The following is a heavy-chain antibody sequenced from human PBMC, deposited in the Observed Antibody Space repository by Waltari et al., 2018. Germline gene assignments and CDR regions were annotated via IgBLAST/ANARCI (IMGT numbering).Heavy chain of an antibody. J-gene: IGHJ5*02. Sequence: EVQLLETGGGLVQTGWSLRLSCSASVFSFSNFAMMWVRQAPGKGLEWVSSITGGGGATFYADSVKGRFTISRDNSKNTLYVQMHSLRVDDSAIYYCAKGKASGLVDWFDPWGQGTLVTVSS. CDR3: AKGKASGLVDWFDP. V-gene: IGHV3-23*01. CDR2: ITGGGGAT. CDR1: VFSFSNFA. D-gene: IGHD6-19*01.